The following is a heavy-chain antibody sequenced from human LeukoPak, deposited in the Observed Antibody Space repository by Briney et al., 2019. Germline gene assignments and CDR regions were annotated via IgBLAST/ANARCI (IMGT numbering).Heavy chain of an antibody. D-gene: IGHD2-2*01. CDR3: AGCTTYYYYYMDV. CDR2: IIPIFGTA. Sequence: VASVKVSCKASGSTFSSYAISWVRQAPGQGLEWMGGIIPIFGTANYAQKFQGRVTITTDESTSTAYMELSSLRSEDTAVYYCAGCTTYYYYYMDVWGKGTTVTVSS. J-gene: IGHJ6*03. V-gene: IGHV1-69*05. CDR1: GSTFSSYA.